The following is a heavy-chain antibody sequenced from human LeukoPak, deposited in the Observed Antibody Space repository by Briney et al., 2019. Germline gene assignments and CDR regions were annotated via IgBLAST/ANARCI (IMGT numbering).Heavy chain of an antibody. Sequence: SETLSLTCTASGGSISSYYWSWIRQPAGKGLEWIGRIYTSGSTNYNPSLKSRVTMSVDTSKNQFSLKLSSVTAADTAVYYCAREYSNYEWFDPWGQGTLVTVSS. CDR2: IYTSGST. D-gene: IGHD4-11*01. J-gene: IGHJ5*02. CDR1: GGSISSYY. V-gene: IGHV4-4*07. CDR3: AREYSNYEWFDP.